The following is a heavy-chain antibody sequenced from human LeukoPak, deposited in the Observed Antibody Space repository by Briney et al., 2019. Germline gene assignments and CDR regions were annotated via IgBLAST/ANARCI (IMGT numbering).Heavy chain of an antibody. CDR1: GYTFTSYG. V-gene: IGHV1-18*01. CDR2: ISAYNGNT. CDR3: ARDLGMVRGVLPFGY. Sequence: GASVKVSCKASGYTFTSYGISWVRQAPGQGLEWMGWISAYNGNTNYAQKLQGRVTMTTDTSTSTAYMELRSLRSDDTAVYYCARDLGMVRGVLPFGYWGQGTLVTVSS. D-gene: IGHD3-10*01. J-gene: IGHJ4*02.